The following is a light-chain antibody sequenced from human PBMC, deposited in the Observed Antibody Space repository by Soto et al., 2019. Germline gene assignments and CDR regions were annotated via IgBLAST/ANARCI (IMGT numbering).Light chain of an antibody. CDR3: QQGFSRPRT. Sequence: DIQMTQSPSALSASVGDRVTITCRARQSIRSDLNWYQQRPGKAPKLLIYTTSNLESGVPSRFSGSGSGTDFTLTISNLQPEDFATYFCQQGFSRPRTFGLGTKVDIK. CDR1: QSIRSD. J-gene: IGKJ1*01. V-gene: IGKV1-39*01. CDR2: TTS.